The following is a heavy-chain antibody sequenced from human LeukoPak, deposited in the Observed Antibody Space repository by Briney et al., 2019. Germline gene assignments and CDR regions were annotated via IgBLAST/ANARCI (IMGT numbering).Heavy chain of an antibody. J-gene: IGHJ2*01. CDR2: IYYSGST. D-gene: IGHD3-3*01. CDR1: GGSISSGDYY. V-gene: IGHV4-30-4*08. Sequence: SETLSLTCTVSGGSISSGDYYWSWIRQPPGKGLEWIGYIYYSGSTYYNPSLKSRVTISVDTSKDQFSLKLSSVTAADTAVYYCARGVDRSYWYFDLWGRGTLVTVSS. CDR3: ARGVDRSYWYFDL.